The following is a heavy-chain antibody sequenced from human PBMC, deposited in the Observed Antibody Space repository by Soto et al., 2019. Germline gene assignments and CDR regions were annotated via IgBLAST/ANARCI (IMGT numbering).Heavy chain of an antibody. CDR3: ARHAGYDYVWGSYRYGAFDI. V-gene: IGHV4-39*01. D-gene: IGHD3-16*02. J-gene: IGHJ3*02. Sequence: PSETLSLTCTVSGGSISSSSYYWGWIRQPPGKGLEWIGSIYYSGSTYYNPSLKSRVTISVDTSKNQFSLKLSSVTAADTAVYYCARHAGYDYVWGSYRYGAFDIWGQGTMVTVSS. CDR1: GGSISSSSYY. CDR2: IYYSGST.